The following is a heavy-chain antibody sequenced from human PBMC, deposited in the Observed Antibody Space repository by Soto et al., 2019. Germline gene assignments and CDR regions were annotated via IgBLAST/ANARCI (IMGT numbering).Heavy chain of an antibody. J-gene: IGHJ4*02. CDR2: IHESGGT. CDR3: AREGSSDELDH. V-gene: IGHV4-59*01. Sequence: SETLSLTCSVSGLSITPFYWSWIRQTPGRGLEWIGYIHESGGTRYNPSLKSRVSMSLDTSKNQFSLRLSSVTAADTAVYFCAREGSSDELDHWGQGTLVTVSS. CDR1: GLSITPFY. D-gene: IGHD1-26*01.